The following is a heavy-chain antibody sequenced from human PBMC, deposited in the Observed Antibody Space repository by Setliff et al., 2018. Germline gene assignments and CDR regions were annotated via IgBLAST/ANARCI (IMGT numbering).Heavy chain of an antibody. CDR3: TRDLGVAPMYSSGYYYVEGIAFDI. V-gene: IGHV3-15*07. D-gene: IGHD3-22*01. CDR2: IKSKAEGGTT. J-gene: IGHJ3*02. Sequence: KPGGSLRLSCAASGFTFSKAWMNWVRQAPGKGLEWVGRIKSKAEGGTTDYAAPVKDRFTIAREDSKNGRFLQMNSLKTEDTAVYYCTRDLGVAPMYSSGYYYVEGIAFDIWGQGTMVTVSS. CDR1: GFTFSKAW.